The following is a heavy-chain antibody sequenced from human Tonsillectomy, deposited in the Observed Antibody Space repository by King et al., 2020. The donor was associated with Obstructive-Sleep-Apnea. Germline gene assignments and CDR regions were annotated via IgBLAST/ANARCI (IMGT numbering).Heavy chain of an antibody. CDR2: IYPGDSDT. D-gene: IGHD3-10*01. Sequence: AQLVQSGAEVKKPGESLKISCKGSGYSFTSYWIGWVRQMPGKGLEWMGIIYPGDSDTRYSPSFQGQVTISADKSISTAYLQWSSLKASDTAMYYCARIPRARGVTPRYYYGMDVWGQGTTVTVSS. CDR3: ARIPRARGVTPRYYYGMDV. J-gene: IGHJ6*02. V-gene: IGHV5-51*01. CDR1: GYSFTSYW.